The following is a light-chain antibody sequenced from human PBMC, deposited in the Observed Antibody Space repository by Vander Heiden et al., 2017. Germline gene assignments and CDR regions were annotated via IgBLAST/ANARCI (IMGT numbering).Light chain of an antibody. V-gene: IGKV3-20*01. CDR1: QSVSSSY. CDR2: GAS. CDR3: QHYGGSPWT. J-gene: IGKJ1*01. Sequence: EIVLTQSPGTLSLSPGERATLSCRASQSVSSSYLAWYQQKPGQAPRFLIYGASSRATGIPDRFSGSGCGTDFTLTISRLEPEDFAVYYCQHYGGSPWTFGQGTKVEIK.